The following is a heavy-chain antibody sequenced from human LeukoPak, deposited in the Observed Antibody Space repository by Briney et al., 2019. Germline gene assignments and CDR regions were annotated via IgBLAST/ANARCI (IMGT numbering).Heavy chain of an antibody. CDR1: GYTFTGYY. J-gene: IGHJ4*02. Sequence: GASVKVSCKASGYTFTGYYMHWVRQAPGQGLEWMGRINPNSGGTNYAQKFQGRVTMTRDTSISTAYMELSRLRSDDTAVYYCARDRLESSSSWYDRDYLGQGTLVTVSS. CDR2: INPNSGGT. CDR3: ARDRLESSSSWYDRDY. D-gene: IGHD6-13*01. V-gene: IGHV1-2*06.